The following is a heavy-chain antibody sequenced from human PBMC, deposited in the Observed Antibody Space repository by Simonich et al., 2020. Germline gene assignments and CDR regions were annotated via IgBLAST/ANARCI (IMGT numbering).Heavy chain of an antibody. J-gene: IGHJ6*02. CDR1: GYSISSGYY. V-gene: IGHV4-38-2*01. D-gene: IGHD6-13*01. CDR2: IYHIGSP. CDR3: ARVGYSNYYYYGMDV. Sequence: QVQLQESGPGLVKPSETLSLTCAVSGYSISSGYYWGWIRQPPGKGLEWIGSIYHIGSPYYNPSLKSRVTIAVDTSKNQFSLKLSSVTAADTAVYYCARVGYSNYYYYGMDVWGQGTTVTVSS.